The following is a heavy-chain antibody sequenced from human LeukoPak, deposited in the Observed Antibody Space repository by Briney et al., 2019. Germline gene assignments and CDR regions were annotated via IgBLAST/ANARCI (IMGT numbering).Heavy chain of an antibody. Sequence: GGSLRLSCAASGFTFSNAWMSWVRQAPGKGLEWVGRIKTNSDGGTADYAVPVKGRFTISRDDSKNTLYLQMNSLKTEDTAVYYCTQGAAPAYFDYWGQGTLVTVSS. CDR1: GFTFSNAW. V-gene: IGHV3-15*01. J-gene: IGHJ4*02. CDR2: IKTNSDGGTA. D-gene: IGHD6-13*01. CDR3: TQGAAPAYFDY.